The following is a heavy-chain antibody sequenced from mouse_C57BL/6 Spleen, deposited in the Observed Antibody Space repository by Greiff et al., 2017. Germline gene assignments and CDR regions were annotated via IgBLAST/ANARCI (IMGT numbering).Heavy chain of an antibody. Sequence: VKLQESGAELARPGASVKLSCKASGYTFTSYGISWVKQRTGQGLEWIGEIYPRSGNNYYNEKFKGKATLTADKSSSTAYMELRSLTSEDSAVYFCARSPPIHYYAMDYWGQGTSVTVSS. D-gene: IGHD6-5*01. CDR1: GYTFTSYG. J-gene: IGHJ4*01. CDR3: ARSPPIHYYAMDY. V-gene: IGHV1-81*01. CDR2: IYPRSGNN.